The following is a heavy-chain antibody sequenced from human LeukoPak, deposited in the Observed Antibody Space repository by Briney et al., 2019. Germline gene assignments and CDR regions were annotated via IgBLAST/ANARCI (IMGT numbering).Heavy chain of an antibody. CDR3: ATESAGGFDS. D-gene: IGHD6-19*01. Sequence: GGSLRLSCAASGFTFSSYGMHWVRQAPGKGLEWVAVIWYDGSNKYYADSVKGRFTISRDNAKNSLYLQMNSLRVEDTAVYYCATESAGGFDSWGQGTLVTVSS. CDR1: GFTFSSYG. V-gene: IGHV3-33*03. CDR2: IWYDGSNK. J-gene: IGHJ5*01.